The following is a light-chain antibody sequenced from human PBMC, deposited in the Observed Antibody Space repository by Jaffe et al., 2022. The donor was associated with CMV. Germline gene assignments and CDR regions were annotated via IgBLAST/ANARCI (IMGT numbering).Light chain of an antibody. V-gene: IGLV2-23*02. CDR2: EVT. CDR3: YSYAGSSTYV. Sequence: QSALTQPASVSGSPGQSITVSCTGASSDVGSYNLVSWYQQFPDKAPKLIIYEVTKRPSEISSRFSGSKSGNTASLTISGLQAEDEADYYCYSYAGSSTYVFGSGTKVTVL. J-gene: IGLJ1*01. CDR1: SSDVGSYNL.